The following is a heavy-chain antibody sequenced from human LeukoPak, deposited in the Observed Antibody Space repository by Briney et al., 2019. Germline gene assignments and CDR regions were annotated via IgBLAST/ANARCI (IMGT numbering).Heavy chain of an antibody. V-gene: IGHV5-51*01. D-gene: IGHD3-22*01. CDR2: IYPGDSDT. CDR3: ARGNSSGYYYAAFDI. J-gene: IGHJ3*02. CDR1: GSSFTSYW. Sequence: GESLKISCKGSGSSFTSYWIGWVRQMPGKGLEWMGIIYPGDSDTRYSPSFQGQVTISADKSNSTAYLQWSSLKASDTATYYCARGNSSGYYYAAFDIWGQGTMVTVSS.